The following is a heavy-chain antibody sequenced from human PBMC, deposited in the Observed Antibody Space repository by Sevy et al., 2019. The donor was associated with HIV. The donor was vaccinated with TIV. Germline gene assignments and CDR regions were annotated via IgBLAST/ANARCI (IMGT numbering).Heavy chain of an antibody. CDR2: IRSKAYGGTT. J-gene: IGHJ3*02. V-gene: IGHV3-49*04. D-gene: IGHD2-21*02. CDR3: TRERGAYCGGDCYDAFDI. Sequence: GGSLRLSCTASGFTPSTYGMHWVRQAPGKGLEWVGFIRSKAYGGTTEYAASVKGRFTISRDDSKSIAYLQMNSLKTEDTAVYYCTRERGAYCGGDCYDAFDIWGQGTMVTVS. CDR1: GFTPSTYG.